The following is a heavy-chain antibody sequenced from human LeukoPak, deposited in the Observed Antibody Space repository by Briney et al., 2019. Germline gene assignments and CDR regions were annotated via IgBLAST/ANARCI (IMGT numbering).Heavy chain of an antibody. D-gene: IGHD3-16*01. Sequence: PGGSLRLSCAASGFTFSNFAMSWVRQAPGKGLEWVASINHMNYYVDSVKGRFTISRDNAKNSLYLQMSNLRAEDTAVYFCARGGGLDVWGQGATVTVSS. V-gene: IGHV3-7*03. J-gene: IGHJ6*02. CDR3: ARGGGLDV. CDR2: INHMN. CDR1: GFTFSNFA.